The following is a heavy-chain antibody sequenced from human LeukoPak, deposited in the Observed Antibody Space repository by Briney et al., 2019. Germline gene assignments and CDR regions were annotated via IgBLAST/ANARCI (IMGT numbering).Heavy chain of an antibody. Sequence: PGESLKISCKASGYSFTIYWIGWVRQVPGKGLEWMGSIFPADSDTRYSPSFQGQVTVSADKSITTAYLQWSSLKASDTAMYYCARWVTADRGKKDAFDIWGQGTMVTVSS. D-gene: IGHD2-21*02. CDR1: GYSFTIYW. J-gene: IGHJ3*02. CDR3: ARWVTADRGKKDAFDI. V-gene: IGHV5-51*01. CDR2: IFPADSDT.